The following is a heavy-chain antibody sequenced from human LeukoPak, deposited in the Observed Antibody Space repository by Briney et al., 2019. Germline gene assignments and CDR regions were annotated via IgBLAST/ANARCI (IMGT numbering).Heavy chain of an antibody. CDR3: ARAGSSGWYVFDN. Sequence: PSETLSLTCTVSGGSISNCYWSWIRQPAGKGLEWIGRIYASGSTNYNPSLKSRVTMSVDTSKNQLSLKLSSVTAADTAVYYCARAGSSGWYVFDNWGQGTVVTVSS. D-gene: IGHD6-19*01. CDR1: GGSISNCY. J-gene: IGHJ4*02. CDR2: IYASGST. V-gene: IGHV4-4*07.